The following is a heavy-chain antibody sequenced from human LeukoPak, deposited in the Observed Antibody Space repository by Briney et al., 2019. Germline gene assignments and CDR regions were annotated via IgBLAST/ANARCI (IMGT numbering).Heavy chain of an antibody. V-gene: IGHV4-59*08. CDR3: ARHADDYVDY. CDR1: GGSISSYY. CDR2: IYYSGST. J-gene: IGHJ4*02. Sequence: SETLTLTCTVSGGSISSYYWSWIRQPPGKGPEWIGYIYYSGSTNYNPSLKSRVTISVDTSKNQFSLKLSSVTAADTAVYYCARHADDYVDYWGQGTLVTVSS.